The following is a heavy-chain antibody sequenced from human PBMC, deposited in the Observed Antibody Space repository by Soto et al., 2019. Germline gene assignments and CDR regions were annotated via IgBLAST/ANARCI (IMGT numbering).Heavy chain of an antibody. D-gene: IGHD3-10*01. CDR3: GRGASGSYRLDY. CDR2: INSDGSST. V-gene: IGHV3-74*01. J-gene: IGHJ4*02. CDR1: GFTFSSYW. Sequence: EVQLVESGGGLVQPGGSLRLSCAASGFTFSSYWMHWVRQAPGKGLVWVSRINSDGSSTNYADSVKGQFTISIDNAKNPLYLQMNSLRAEDTAVYYCGRGASGSYRLDYWGQGTLVTVSS.